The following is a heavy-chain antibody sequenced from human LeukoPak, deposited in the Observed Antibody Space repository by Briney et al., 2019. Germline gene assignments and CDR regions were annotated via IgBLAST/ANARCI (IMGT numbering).Heavy chain of an antibody. CDR3: ARHPFATPFDY. Sequence: SETLSLTCTVSVGSLSVFYWSWIRQPPGKGLEWIGYIYYSGDSNYNPSLKSRVTMSLDTSKNQLSLRLSSVTAADTAVYYCARHPFATPFDYWGRGTLVTVSS. D-gene: IGHD2-15*01. CDR2: IYYSGDS. CDR1: VGSLSVFY. V-gene: IGHV4-59*08. J-gene: IGHJ4*02.